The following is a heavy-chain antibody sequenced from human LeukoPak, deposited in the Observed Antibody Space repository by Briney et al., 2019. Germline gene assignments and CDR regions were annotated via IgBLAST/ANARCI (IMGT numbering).Heavy chain of an antibody. V-gene: IGHV4-59*08. CDR3: ARVVNYYSMFDP. CDR2: IYYSGST. D-gene: IGHD2-21*02. Sequence: PSETLSLTCTVSGGSISSYYWSWIRQPPGKGLEWIGYIYYSGSTNYNPSLKSRVTISVDTSKNQFSLKLSSVTAADTAAYYCARVVNYYSMFDPWGQGTLVTVSS. J-gene: IGHJ5*02. CDR1: GGSISSYY.